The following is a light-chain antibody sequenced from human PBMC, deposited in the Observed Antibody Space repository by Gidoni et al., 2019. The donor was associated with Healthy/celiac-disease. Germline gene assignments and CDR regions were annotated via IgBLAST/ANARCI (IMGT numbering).Light chain of an antibody. Sequence: EIVLTQPPATLSLSPGERATLSCRASQSVSSYLAWYQQKPGQAPRLLIYDASNRATGIPAMFSGSGSGTDFTLTISSLEPEDFAVYYCQQRSNWPPTWTFGQGTKVEIK. J-gene: IGKJ1*01. CDR1: QSVSSY. CDR3: QQRSNWPPTWT. V-gene: IGKV3-11*01. CDR2: DAS.